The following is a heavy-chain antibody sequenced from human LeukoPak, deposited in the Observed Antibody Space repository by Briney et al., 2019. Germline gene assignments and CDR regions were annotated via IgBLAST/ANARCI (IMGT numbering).Heavy chain of an antibody. J-gene: IGHJ2*01. CDR2: ISGSGGGT. CDR1: GFTFSSYA. D-gene: IGHD7-27*01. CDR3: ANPWGSGWYFDL. Sequence: GGSLRLSCAASGFTFSSYAMSWVRQAPGKGLEWVSAISGSGGGTYYADSVKGRFTISRDNSKNTLYLQMNSLRAEDTAVYYCANPWGSGWYFDLWGRGTLVTVSS. V-gene: IGHV3-23*01.